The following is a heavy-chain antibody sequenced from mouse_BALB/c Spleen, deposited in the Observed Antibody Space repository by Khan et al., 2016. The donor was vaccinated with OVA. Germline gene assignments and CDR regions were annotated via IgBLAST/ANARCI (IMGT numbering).Heavy chain of an antibody. Sequence: QVQLQQSGAELARPGASVKMSCKTSGYTFTSYTIHWIKQRPGQGLEWIGYINPSSGYTNYNQKFKDKATLTADKSSTTAYMQLRSLTSDDASVYYGARDGSYYRNDGWFADWGQGTLVTVSA. CDR2: INPSSGYT. J-gene: IGHJ3*01. CDR1: GYTFTSYT. V-gene: IGHV1-4*01. CDR3: ARDGSYYRNDGWFAD. D-gene: IGHD2-14*01.